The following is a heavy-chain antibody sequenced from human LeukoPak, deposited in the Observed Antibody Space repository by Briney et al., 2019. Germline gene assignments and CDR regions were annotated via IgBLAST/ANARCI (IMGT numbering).Heavy chain of an antibody. J-gene: IGHJ4*02. CDR1: GGSITSSSYS. Sequence: PSETLSLTCTVSGGSITSSSYSWGWIRQPPGKGLEWIASMSYSGSTNYNPSLKSRVTISVDTSKNQFSLKLSSVTAADTAVYYCARVRIQLWSIQANSGYFDYWGQGTLVTVSS. CDR2: MSYSGST. D-gene: IGHD5-18*01. CDR3: ARVRIQLWSIQANSGYFDY. V-gene: IGHV4-39*07.